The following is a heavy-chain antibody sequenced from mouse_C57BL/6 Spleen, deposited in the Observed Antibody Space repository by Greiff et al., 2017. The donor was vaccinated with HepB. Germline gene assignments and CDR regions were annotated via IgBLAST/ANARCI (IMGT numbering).Heavy chain of an antibody. J-gene: IGHJ2*01. CDR2: IDPSDSYT. CDR1: GYTFTSYW. Sequence: VQLQQPGAELVRPGPSVKLSCKASGYTFTSYWMHWVKQRPGQGLEWIGVIDPSDSYTNYNQKFKGKATLTVDTSSSTAYMQLSSLTSEDSAVYYCARDTVGYWGQGTTLTVSS. D-gene: IGHD1-1*01. CDR3: ARDTVGY. V-gene: IGHV1-59*01.